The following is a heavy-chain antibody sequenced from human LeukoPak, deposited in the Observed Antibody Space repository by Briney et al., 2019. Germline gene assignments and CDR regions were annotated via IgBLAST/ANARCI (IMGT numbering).Heavy chain of an antibody. CDR1: GFIFSNYW. Sequence: GGSLRLSCAASGFIFSNYWMSWVRQAPGKGLEWVANIKQDDGEKYYVDSVKGRFTISRDNAKNSLYLQMSSLRAEDTAVYYCARGVIIRGRLDPWGQGTLVTVSS. D-gene: IGHD3-16*02. CDR3: ARGVIIRGRLDP. CDR2: IKQDDGEK. J-gene: IGHJ5*02. V-gene: IGHV3-7*01.